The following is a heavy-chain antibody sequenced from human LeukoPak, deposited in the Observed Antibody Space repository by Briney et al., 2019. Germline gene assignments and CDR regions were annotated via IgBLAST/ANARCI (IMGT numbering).Heavy chain of an antibody. D-gene: IGHD2-2*01. V-gene: IGHV3-66*04. Sequence: GGSLRLSCAASGFTVSSNYMSWVRQAPGKGLEWVSVIYSGGSTYYADSVKGRFTISRDNSKNTLYLQMNSLRAEDTAVYYCARQLRPYCSSTSCYNNWFDPWGQGTQVTVSS. CDR1: GFTVSSNY. CDR2: IYSGGST. J-gene: IGHJ5*02. CDR3: ARQLRPYCSSTSCYNNWFDP.